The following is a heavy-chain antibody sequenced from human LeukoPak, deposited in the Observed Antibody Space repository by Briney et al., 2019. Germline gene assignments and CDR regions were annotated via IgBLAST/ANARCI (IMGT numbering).Heavy chain of an antibody. J-gene: IGHJ4*02. D-gene: IGHD5-24*01. CDR1: GGSISSYY. V-gene: IGHV4-59*01. CDR3: ASLSRDGYLLDDY. CDR2: IYYSGST. Sequence: HPSETLSLTCTVSGGSISSYYWSWIRQPPGKGLEWVGYIYYSGSTNYNPSLKSRVTISVDTSKNQFSLKLSSVTAADTAVYYCASLSRDGYLLDDYWGQGTLVTVSS.